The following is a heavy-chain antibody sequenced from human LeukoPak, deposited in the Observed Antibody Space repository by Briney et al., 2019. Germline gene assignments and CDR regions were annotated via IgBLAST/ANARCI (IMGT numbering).Heavy chain of an antibody. D-gene: IGHD2-2*01. J-gene: IGHJ6*03. CDR1: GYTFTSYY. Sequence: APVKVSCKASGYTFTSYYMHWVRQAPGQGLEWMGIINPSGGSTSYAQKFQGRVTMTRDTSTSTVYMELSSLRSEDTAVYYCARGGHIVVVPAAYYYYMDVWGKGTTVTVSS. CDR2: INPSGGST. CDR3: ARGGHIVVVPAAYYYYMDV. V-gene: IGHV1-46*01.